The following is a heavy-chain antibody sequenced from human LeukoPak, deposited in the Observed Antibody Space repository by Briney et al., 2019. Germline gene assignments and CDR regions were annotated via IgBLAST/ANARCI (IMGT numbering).Heavy chain of an antibody. CDR1: GFTFDDYA. Sequence: GGSLRLSCAASGFTFDDYAMHWVRQAPGKGLEWVSLISWDGGSTYYADSVKGRFTISRDNSKNSLYLQMNSLRAEDTALYYCAKGYPGAFDIWGQGTMVTVSS. D-gene: IGHD1-1*01. J-gene: IGHJ3*02. CDR3: AKGYPGAFDI. CDR2: ISWDGGST. V-gene: IGHV3-43D*03.